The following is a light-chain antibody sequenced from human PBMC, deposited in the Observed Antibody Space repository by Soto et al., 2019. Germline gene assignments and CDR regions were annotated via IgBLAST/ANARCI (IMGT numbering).Light chain of an antibody. CDR2: EVT. CDR1: SSDVGGYNY. V-gene: IGLV2-14*01. CDR3: SSYTGSSNLV. J-gene: IGLJ2*01. Sequence: QAVLTQPASVSGSPGQSITISCTGTSSDVGGYNYVSWYQQHPGKAPKVMIYEVTNRPSGVSNRFSGSKSGNTASLTISGLQAEDEADYYCSSYTGSSNLVFGGGTKLTVL.